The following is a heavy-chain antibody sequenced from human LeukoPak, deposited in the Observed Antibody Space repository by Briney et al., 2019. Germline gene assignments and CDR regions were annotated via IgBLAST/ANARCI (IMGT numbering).Heavy chain of an antibody. J-gene: IGHJ4*02. CDR2: IIPILGIA. Sequence: ASVNVSCKASGGTFSSYAISWVRQAPGQGLEWMGRIIPILGIANYAQKFQGRVTITADKSTSTAYMELSSLRSEDTAVYYCAREFVKVEMATNVFDYWGQGTLVTVSS. D-gene: IGHD5-24*01. V-gene: IGHV1-69*04. CDR3: AREFVKVEMATNVFDY. CDR1: GGTFSSYA.